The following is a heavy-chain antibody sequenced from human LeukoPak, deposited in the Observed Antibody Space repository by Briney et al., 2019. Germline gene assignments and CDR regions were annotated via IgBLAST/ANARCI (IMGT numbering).Heavy chain of an antibody. CDR1: GGSISSSSYY. V-gene: IGHV4-39*01. Sequence: SETLSLTCTVSGGSISSSSYYWGWIRQPPGKGLEWIGSIYYSGSTYYNPSLKSRVTISVDTSKNQFSLKLSSVTAADTAVYYCARLGSGWYMGCFQHWGQGTLVTVSS. J-gene: IGHJ1*01. CDR3: ARLGSGWYMGCFQH. D-gene: IGHD6-19*01. CDR2: IYYSGST.